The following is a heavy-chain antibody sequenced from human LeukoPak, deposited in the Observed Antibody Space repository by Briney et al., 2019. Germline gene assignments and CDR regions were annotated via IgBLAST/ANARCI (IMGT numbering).Heavy chain of an antibody. J-gene: IGHJ4*02. CDR3: VKGYCSSTSCYSLDY. CDR1: GFTFSSYG. D-gene: IGHD2-2*01. CDR2: ISYDGSNK. Sequence: GGSMRLSCAASGFTFSSYGMHWVRQAPGKGLEWVAVISYDGSNKYYADSVKGRFTISRDNSKNTLYLQMNSLRAEDTAVYYCVKGYCSSTSCYSLDYWGQGTLVTVSS. V-gene: IGHV3-30*18.